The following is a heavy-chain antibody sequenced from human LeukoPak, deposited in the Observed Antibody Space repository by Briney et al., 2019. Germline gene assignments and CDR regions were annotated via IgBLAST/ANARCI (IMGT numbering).Heavy chain of an antibody. Sequence: SETLSLTCGVYGGSFSGYYYNWIRQSPGKGLEWIAEINHLGSTNYNPSLQSRVAISIDTSKNQFSLNLISVTAADTAVYNCARGGYNIDWMKDAPDYWGQGTLVTVSS. CDR2: INHLGST. CDR1: GGSFSGYY. V-gene: IGHV4-34*01. CDR3: ARGGYNIDWMKDAPDY. D-gene: IGHD6-19*01. J-gene: IGHJ4*02.